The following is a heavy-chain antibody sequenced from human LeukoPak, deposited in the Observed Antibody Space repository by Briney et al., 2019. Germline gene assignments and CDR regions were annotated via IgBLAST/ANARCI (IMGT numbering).Heavy chain of an antibody. CDR3: AKDPSARITIFGVVIGGGWDY. CDR1: GFTFISYA. J-gene: IGHJ4*02. Sequence: GGSLRLSCAASGFTFISYAMSWVRQAPGKGLEWVSAISGSGGSTYYADSVKGRFTISRDNSKNTLYLQMNSLRAEDTAVYYCAKDPSARITIFGVVIGGGWDYWGQGTLVTVSS. CDR2: ISGSGGST. D-gene: IGHD3-3*01. V-gene: IGHV3-23*01.